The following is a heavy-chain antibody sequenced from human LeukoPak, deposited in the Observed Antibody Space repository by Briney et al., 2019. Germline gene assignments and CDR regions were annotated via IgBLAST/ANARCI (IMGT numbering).Heavy chain of an antibody. Sequence: SETLSLTCTVSGGSVSNYYWSWIRQPPGKGLEWIGSIYHSGSTYYNPSLKSRVTISVDTSKNQFSLKLSSVTAADTAVYYCARVSMIVVVIDYWGQGTLVTVSS. V-gene: IGHV4-38-2*02. CDR2: IYHSGST. CDR1: GGSVSNYY. CDR3: ARVSMIVVVIDY. D-gene: IGHD3-22*01. J-gene: IGHJ4*02.